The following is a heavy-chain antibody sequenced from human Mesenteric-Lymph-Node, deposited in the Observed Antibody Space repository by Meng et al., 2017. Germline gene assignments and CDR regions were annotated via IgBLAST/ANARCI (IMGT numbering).Heavy chain of an antibody. CDR2: MNPNSGNT. J-gene: IGHJ4*02. V-gene: IGHV1-8*03. Sequence: ASVKVSCKASGYTFTSYDINWVRQATGQGLEWMGWMNPNSGNTGYAQKFQGRVTITRNTSISTAYMELSSLRSEDTAVYYCARGDGFTSGYPLDYWGQGTLVTVSS. D-gene: IGHD3-3*01. CDR3: ARGDGFTSGYPLDY. CDR1: GYTFTSYD.